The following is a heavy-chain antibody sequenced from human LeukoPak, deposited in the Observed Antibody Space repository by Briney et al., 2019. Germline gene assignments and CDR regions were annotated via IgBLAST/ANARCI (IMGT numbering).Heavy chain of an antibody. V-gene: IGHV3-23*01. CDR3: AKDCNGGNCYIDY. D-gene: IGHD2-15*01. Sequence: GGSLRLSCAASGFTFSSYAMSWVRQAPGKGLEWVSAISGSGGSTYYADSVKGRFTISSDNSKNTLYLQMNRLRAEDTAIYYCAKDCNGGNCYIDYWGQGTLVTVAS. CDR1: GFTFSSYA. CDR2: ISGSGGST. J-gene: IGHJ4*02.